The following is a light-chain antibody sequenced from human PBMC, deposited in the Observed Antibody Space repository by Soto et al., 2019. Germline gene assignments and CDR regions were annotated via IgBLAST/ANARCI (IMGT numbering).Light chain of an antibody. V-gene: IGKV3-11*01. CDR2: DAS. J-gene: IGKJ4*01. CDR3: QQRRA. CDR1: QRVSSY. Sequence: VMTKSSSTVSVSLGERATLSCRASQRVSSYLAWYQQKPGQAPRLLIYDASNRATGIPARFSGSGSGTDFTITISSLEPEDFAVYYCQQRRAFGGGTKVDIK.